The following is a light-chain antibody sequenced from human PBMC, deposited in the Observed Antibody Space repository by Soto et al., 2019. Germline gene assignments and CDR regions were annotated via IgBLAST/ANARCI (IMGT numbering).Light chain of an antibody. J-gene: IGLJ2*01. CDR1: SSDVGGYNY. Sequence: QSALTQPASVSGSPGQSITISCTGTSSDVGGYNYVSWYQQHPGKAPKLMIYDVSNRPSGVSNRFSGSKSGNTASLTISGLQAEDEADYYCSSYTSSCTPVVFGGGTQLTVL. CDR2: DVS. CDR3: SSYTSSCTPVV. V-gene: IGLV2-14*01.